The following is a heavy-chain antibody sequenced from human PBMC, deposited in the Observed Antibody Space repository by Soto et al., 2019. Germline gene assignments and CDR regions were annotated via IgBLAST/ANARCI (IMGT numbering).Heavy chain of an antibody. CDR2: INEDGDKK. CDR3: ARHSRSRGSF. Sequence: EVQLVESGGDLVQPGGSLRLSCAASGFTFSSYWMTWVRQAPGKGLEWVASINEDGDKKYYLDSVKGRFTISRDNAQNSLYLQMNSLRDEDTAVVYCARHSRSRGSFWGQGTLVTVSS. V-gene: IGHV3-7*01. J-gene: IGHJ4*02. CDR1: GFTFSSYW. D-gene: IGHD6-19*01.